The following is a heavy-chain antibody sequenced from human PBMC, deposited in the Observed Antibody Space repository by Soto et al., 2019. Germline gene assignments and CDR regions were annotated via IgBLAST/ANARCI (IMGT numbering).Heavy chain of an antibody. Sequence: QLQLQESGPGLVKPSETLSLTCTVSGGSVSSISYSWGWARQPPGKGLEWIGSVYYSGSTYYNPSLESRVTISVDKSKNQFSLKLMSLSAADTAVYYCGRLEGLATISYYFDYWGQGALVTVSS. V-gene: IGHV4-39*01. CDR1: GGSVSSISYS. CDR3: GRLEGLATISYYFDY. CDR2: VYYSGST. D-gene: IGHD3-9*01. J-gene: IGHJ4*02.